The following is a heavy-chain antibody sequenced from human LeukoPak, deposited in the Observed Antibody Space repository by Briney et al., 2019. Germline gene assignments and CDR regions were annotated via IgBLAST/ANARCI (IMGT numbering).Heavy chain of an antibody. CDR1: GGSFSGYY. Sequence: PSETLSLTCAVYGGSFSGYYWSWIRQPPGKGLEWIGEINHSGSTNYNPSLKSRVTISVDTSKNQFSLKLSSVTAADTAVYYCARGYCSGGSCALNWFDPWGQGTLVTVSS. CDR3: ARGYCSGGSCALNWFDP. J-gene: IGHJ5*02. CDR2: INHSGST. V-gene: IGHV4-34*01. D-gene: IGHD2-15*01.